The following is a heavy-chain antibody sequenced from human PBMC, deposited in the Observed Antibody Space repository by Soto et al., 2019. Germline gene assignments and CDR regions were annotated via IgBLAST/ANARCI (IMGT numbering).Heavy chain of an antibody. V-gene: IGHV1-18*01. Sequence: ASVKVSCKASGYMFRNYGITWVRQAPGQGLEWMAWISPYNGNTNYAQDLQGRVTMTTDTSTSTAYMELRSLTSEDTAMYHCARDLVSGSDFWRAYNGGYFDYWGQGTLVTVSS. CDR2: ISPYNGNT. D-gene: IGHD3-3*01. CDR1: GYMFRNYG. CDR3: ARDLVSGSDFWRAYNGGYFDY. J-gene: IGHJ4*02.